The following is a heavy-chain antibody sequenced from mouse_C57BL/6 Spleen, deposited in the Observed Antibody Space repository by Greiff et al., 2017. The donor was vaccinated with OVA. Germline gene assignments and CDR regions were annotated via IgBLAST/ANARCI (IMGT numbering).Heavy chain of an antibody. CDR2: ISYDGSN. V-gene: IGHV3-6*01. Sequence: EVQVVESGPGLVKPSQSLSLTCSVTGYSITSGYYWNWIRQFPGNKLEWMGYISYDGSNNYNPSLTNLISITRDTSNNQFFLKLNSVTTEDTATYYCARDYGNYVKDWYFDVWGTGTTVTVSS. J-gene: IGHJ1*03. CDR3: ARDYGNYVKDWYFDV. D-gene: IGHD2-1*01. CDR1: GYSITSGYY.